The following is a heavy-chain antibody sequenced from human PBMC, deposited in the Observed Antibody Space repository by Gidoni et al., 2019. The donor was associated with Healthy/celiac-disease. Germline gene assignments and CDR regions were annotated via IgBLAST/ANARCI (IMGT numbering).Heavy chain of an antibody. D-gene: IGHD2-8*01. V-gene: IGHV3-21*01. CDR1: GFTFSSYS. Sequence: EVQLVESGGGLVKPGGSLRLSCAASGFTFSSYSMNWVRQAPGKGLEWVSSISSSSSYIYYADSVKGRFTISRDNAKNSLYLQMNSLRAEDTAVYYCARYCTNGVCHPDIWGQGTMVTVSS. CDR3: ARYCTNGVCHPDI. CDR2: ISSSSSYI. J-gene: IGHJ3*02.